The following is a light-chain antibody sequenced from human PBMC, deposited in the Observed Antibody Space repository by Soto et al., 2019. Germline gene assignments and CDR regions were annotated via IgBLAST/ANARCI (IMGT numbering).Light chain of an antibody. CDR3: QSDDSSLSGCWV. V-gene: IGLV1-40*01. CDR2: GNN. Sequence: QAVLTQPPSVSGAPGQRVTISCTGSSSNIGAGYDVHWYQQLPGTAPKLLIYGNNNRPSGVPDRFSGSKSGTSASLAITGLQAEDEAVYYCQSDDSSLSGCWVLGGGTKLTVL. J-gene: IGLJ3*02. CDR1: SSNIGAGYD.